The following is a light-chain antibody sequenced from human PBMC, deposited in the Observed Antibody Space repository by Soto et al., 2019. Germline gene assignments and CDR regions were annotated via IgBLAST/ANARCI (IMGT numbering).Light chain of an antibody. CDR3: SSYTSSNTLT. CDR2: DVT. J-gene: IGLJ2*01. Sequence: QSALTQPASVSGSPGQSITISCTGTSSDVGGYDYVSWYQQHPGKVPKLIIYDVTNRPSGVSNRFSGSKSGNTASLTISGLQADDEAAYYCSSYTSSNTLTFGGGTKVTVL. V-gene: IGLV2-14*01. CDR1: SSDVGGYDY.